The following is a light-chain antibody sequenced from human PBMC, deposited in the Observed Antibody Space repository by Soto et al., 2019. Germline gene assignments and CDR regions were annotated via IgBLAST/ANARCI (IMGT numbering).Light chain of an antibody. V-gene: IGKV1-9*01. CDR1: QGISSY. J-gene: IGKJ1*01. CDR3: QQLRA. CDR2: AAS. Sequence: DILLTQSPSFLSASVGDRVTITCRASQGISSYLAWYQQKPGKAPKLLIYAASTLQSGVPSRFSGSGSGTEFTLTISSLQPEDFATYYCQQLRAFGQGTKVEIK.